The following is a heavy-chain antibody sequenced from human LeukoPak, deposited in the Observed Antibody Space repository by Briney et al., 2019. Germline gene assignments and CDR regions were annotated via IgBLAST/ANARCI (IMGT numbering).Heavy chain of an antibody. Sequence: SGPTLVNPTQTLTLTCTFSGFSLSTSGMRVSWIRQPPGKALEGLARIDWDDDKFYSTSLKTWLTISKDTSKNQVVLTMTNMDPVDTATYYCARLNSGTYFDYWGQGTLVTVSS. CDR1: GFSLSTSGMR. V-gene: IGHV2-70*04. J-gene: IGHJ4*02. CDR2: IDWDDDK. CDR3: ARLNSGTYFDY. D-gene: IGHD1-26*01.